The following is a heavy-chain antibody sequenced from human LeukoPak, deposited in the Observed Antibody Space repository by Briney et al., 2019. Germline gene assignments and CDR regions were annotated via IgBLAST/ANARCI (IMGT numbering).Heavy chain of an antibody. CDR1: GFTFDDYG. V-gene: IGHV3-20*04. CDR3: ARDLETRGSYSVDY. CDR2: IDWNGGST. J-gene: IGHJ4*02. Sequence: GGSLRLSWAASGFTFDDYGMTWVRQVPGKGLEWVSSIDWNGGSTGHAGSVRGRFTISRDNAKNSLYLQMSSLRPEDTALYYCARDLETRGSYSVDYWGQGTLVTVSS. D-gene: IGHD3-10*01.